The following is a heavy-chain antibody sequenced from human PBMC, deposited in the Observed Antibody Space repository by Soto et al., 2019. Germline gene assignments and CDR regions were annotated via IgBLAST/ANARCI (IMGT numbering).Heavy chain of an antibody. CDR3: ARGSTDSYPGSRIFDF. D-gene: IGHD3-10*01. Sequence: PGGSLRLSCVASGITFGRRAMSWVRQAPAEGLEWVSTITDTGGDTKYADSVRGRFTMSRDNSKKTLYLQMNSLRVEDSALYYCARGSTDSYPGSRIFDFWGRGTLVTVSS. J-gene: IGHJ4*02. CDR1: GITFGRRA. V-gene: IGHV3-23*01. CDR2: ITDTGGDT.